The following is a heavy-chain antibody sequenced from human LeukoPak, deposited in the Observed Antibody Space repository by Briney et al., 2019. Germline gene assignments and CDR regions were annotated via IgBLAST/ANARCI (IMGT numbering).Heavy chain of an antibody. V-gene: IGHV3-21*04. J-gene: IGHJ4*02. CDR2: ISSSSSYI. CDR3: AKGPSKLGYCSGGSCYSGDY. D-gene: IGHD2-15*01. Sequence: GGSLRLSCAASGFTFSSYSMNWVRQAPGKGLEWVSSISSSSSYIYYADSVKGRFTISRDNSKNTLYLQMNSLRAEDTAVYYCAKGPSKLGYCSGGSCYSGDYWGQGTLVTVSS. CDR1: GFTFSSYS.